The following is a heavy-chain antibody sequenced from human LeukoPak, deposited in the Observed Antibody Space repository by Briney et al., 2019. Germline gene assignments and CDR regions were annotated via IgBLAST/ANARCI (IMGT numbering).Heavy chain of an antibody. CDR1: GFTFSSYW. CDR2: IKEDGGEK. CDR3: ARDHGYNNDWFGAPFDY. V-gene: IGHV3-7*01. Sequence: GGSLRLSCAASGFTFSSYWMTWVRQAPGKGLEWVASIKEDGGEKYNVDSVKGRFTSSRDNAKNSLYLQMNSLTAEDTGVYYCARDHGYNNDWFGAPFDYWGQGTLVTVSS. J-gene: IGHJ4*02. D-gene: IGHD3-9*01.